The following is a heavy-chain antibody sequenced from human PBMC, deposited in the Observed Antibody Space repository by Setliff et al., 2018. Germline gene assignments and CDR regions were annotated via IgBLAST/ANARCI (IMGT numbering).Heavy chain of an antibody. J-gene: IGHJ6*03. CDR3: AREQWLDPPGYYYMDV. CDR1: GGSFSGYY. CDR2: IIHSGST. D-gene: IGHD6-19*01. V-gene: IGHV4-34*12. Sequence: SETLSLTCAVYGGSFSGYYWSWIRQPPGKRLEWIGEIIHSGSTNYNPSLKSRITISLDTSKNQFSLKVNSVTAADMAVYYCAREQWLDPPGYYYMDVWAKGTTVTVSS.